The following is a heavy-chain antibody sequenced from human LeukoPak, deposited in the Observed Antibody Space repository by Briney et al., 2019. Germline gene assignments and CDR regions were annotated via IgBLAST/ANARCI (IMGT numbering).Heavy chain of an antibody. CDR3: ASTYGSGSYSMDADAFDM. J-gene: IGHJ3*02. V-gene: IGHV5-51*01. CDR2: IYPGDSDT. D-gene: IGHD3-10*01. Sequence: GESLKISCKGSGYSFTSYWIGWVRQMPGKGLEWMGIIYPGDSDTRYSPSFQGQVTISADKSISTAYLQWSSLKASDTAMYYCASTYGSGSYSMDADAFDMWGQGTMVTVSS. CDR1: GYSFTSYW.